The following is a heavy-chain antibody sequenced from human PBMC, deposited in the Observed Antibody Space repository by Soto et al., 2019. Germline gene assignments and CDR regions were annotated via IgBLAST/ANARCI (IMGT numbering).Heavy chain of an antibody. J-gene: IGHJ1*01. CDR3: ARDLVAGTGYFQH. Sequence: ASVKVSCKASGYTFTSYDINWVRQATGQGLEWMGWISAYNGNTNYAQKLQGRVTMTTDTSTSTAYMELRSLRSDDTAVYYCARDLVAGTGYFQHWGQGTLVTVSS. D-gene: IGHD6-19*01. CDR2: ISAYNGNT. V-gene: IGHV1-18*01. CDR1: GYTFTSYD.